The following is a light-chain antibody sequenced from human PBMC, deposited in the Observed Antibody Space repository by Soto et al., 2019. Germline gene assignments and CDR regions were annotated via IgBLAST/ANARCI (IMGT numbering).Light chain of an antibody. CDR3: PQYDNWPWT. V-gene: IGKV3-15*01. CDR2: GAS. CDR1: QSIGDP. J-gene: IGKJ1*01. Sequence: IAVTQSRGTLCVSPWRRATLSGMASQSIGDPLAWYQQKPGQAPRLLIHGASSRVTGFPARFSGSGSGTDFTLTISSLQSDDFAVYYCPQYDNWPWTFGQGTKVDI.